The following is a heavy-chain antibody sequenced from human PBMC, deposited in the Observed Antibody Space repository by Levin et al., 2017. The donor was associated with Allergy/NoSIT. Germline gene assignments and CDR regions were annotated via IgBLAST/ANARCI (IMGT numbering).Heavy chain of an antibody. V-gene: IGHV3-23*01. D-gene: IGHD2-21*02. J-gene: IGHJ4*02. Sequence: GESLKISCAASGFDLSNYAMSWVRQAPGKGLEWVSGISVSGGNTYYADSVKGRFTVSRDNSKNMLYLQMNSLRAEDTAVYYCAKAPPRANWALLTANCFDYWGQGTLVTVSS. CDR3: AKAPPRANWALLTANCFDY. CDR2: ISVSGGNT. CDR1: GFDLSNYA.